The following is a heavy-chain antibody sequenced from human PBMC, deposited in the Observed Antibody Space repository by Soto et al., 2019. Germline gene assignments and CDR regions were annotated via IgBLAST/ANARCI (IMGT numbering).Heavy chain of an antibody. D-gene: IGHD5-12*01. CDR3: ARRRDGYNSIDY. Sequence: XETXSLTCTVXXGSXXXXXXXXXRQPPGKGLEWIGSIYYSGSTYYNPSLKSRVTISVDTSKNQFSLKLSSVTAADTAVYYCARRRDGYNSIDYWGQGTLVTVSS. CDR2: IYYSGST. J-gene: IGHJ4*02. V-gene: IGHV4-39*01. CDR1: XGSXXXXX.